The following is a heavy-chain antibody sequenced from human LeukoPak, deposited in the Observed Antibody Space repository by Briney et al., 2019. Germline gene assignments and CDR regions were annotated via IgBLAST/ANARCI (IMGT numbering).Heavy chain of an antibody. D-gene: IGHD2-15*01. CDR3: AQPLEYCSGGSCYLSNWFDP. CDR1: GFTFSSYE. CDR2: ISSCGSNI. Sequence: GGSLRLSCAASGFTFSSYEMNWVRQAPGKGREWVSYISSCGSNIYYADSVKGRFTISRDNSKNTLYLQMNSLRAEDTAVYYYAQPLEYCSGGSCYLSNWFDPWGQGTLVTVSS. J-gene: IGHJ5*02. V-gene: IGHV3-48*03.